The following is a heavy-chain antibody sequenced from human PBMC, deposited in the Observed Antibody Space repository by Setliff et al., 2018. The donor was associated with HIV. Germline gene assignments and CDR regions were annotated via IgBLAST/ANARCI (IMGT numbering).Heavy chain of an antibody. J-gene: IGHJ4*02. V-gene: IGHV3-7*03. D-gene: IGHD7-27*01. CDR1: GFTFSSYW. CDR2: IKQDGSEK. CDR3: ARTGALDY. Sequence: GGSMRLSCAVSGFTFSSYWMTWVRQAPGKGLEWVANIKQDGSEKYYVDSVRGRFTISRDDAKNSLYLQMNSLRVEDTAVYYCARTGALDYCGQGTLVTVSS.